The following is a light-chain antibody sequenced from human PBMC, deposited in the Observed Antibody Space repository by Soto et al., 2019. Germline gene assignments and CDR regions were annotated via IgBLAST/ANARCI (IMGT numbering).Light chain of an antibody. CDR1: QTISHY. CDR3: QQSYIIPWA. Sequence: DIQMTQSPSSLSASVGDRVTITCRTSQTISHYLNWYQQKPGKAPKLLIYGASTLQSGVPSRFSGSGSGTDFTLTISSLQPEDFASYSCQQSYIIPWALGQGTKVDI. V-gene: IGKV1-39*01. J-gene: IGKJ1*01. CDR2: GAS.